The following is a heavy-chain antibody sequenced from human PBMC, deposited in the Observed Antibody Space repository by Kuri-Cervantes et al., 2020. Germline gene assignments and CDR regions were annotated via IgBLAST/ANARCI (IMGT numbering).Heavy chain of an antibody. CDR2: IKGKTDGGTI. J-gene: IGHJ5*02. V-gene: IGHV3-15*01. CDR1: GFTFSNAW. Sequence: GGSLRLSCAASGFTFSNAWMTWVRQAPGKGLEWVGRIKGKTDGGTIDYAVPVKGRFTISRDDSKNTLYLQMNSLKIEDTAVYHCATGFEPWGQGTLVTVSS. CDR3: ATGFEP.